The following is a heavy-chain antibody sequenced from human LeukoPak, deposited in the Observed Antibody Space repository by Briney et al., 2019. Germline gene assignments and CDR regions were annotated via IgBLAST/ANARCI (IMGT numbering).Heavy chain of an antibody. V-gene: IGHV3-7*01. CDR2: IDQDGSEK. CDR1: GFMFSSYW. CDR3: ARDQGAPGDY. Sequence: GGSLRLSCAASGFMFSSYWMTWVRQAPGKGLKWVANIDQDGSEKSYVDSVKRRFIISRDNTKNSLYLQMNSLRAEDMALYYCARDQGAPGDYWGQGTLVTVSS. J-gene: IGHJ4*02. D-gene: IGHD4/OR15-4a*01.